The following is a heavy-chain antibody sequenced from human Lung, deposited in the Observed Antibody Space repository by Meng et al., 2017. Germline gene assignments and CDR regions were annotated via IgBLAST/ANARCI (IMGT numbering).Heavy chain of an antibody. V-gene: IGHV4-34*01. Sequence: QVQLQQWGAGLLKPSETLSLTCVVSGGSFSDYYWSWIRQPPGKGLEWIGEINHSGSTNYNPSLESRATISVDTSQNNLSLKLSSVTAADSAVYYCARGPTTMAHDFDYWGQGTLGTVSS. J-gene: IGHJ4*02. CDR3: ARGPTTMAHDFDY. D-gene: IGHD4-11*01. CDR1: GGSFSDYY. CDR2: INHSGST.